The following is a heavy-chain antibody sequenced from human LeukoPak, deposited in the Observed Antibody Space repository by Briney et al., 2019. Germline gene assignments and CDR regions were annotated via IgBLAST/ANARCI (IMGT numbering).Heavy chain of an antibody. CDR3: TSLLYSSSEKEDY. D-gene: IGHD6-13*01. J-gene: IGHJ4*02. CDR2: IRSKANSYAT. Sequence: GGSLRLSCAASGFTFSSYSMNWVRQASGKGLEWVGRIRSKANSYATAYAASVKGRFTISRDDSKNTAYLQMNSLKTEDTAVYYCTSLLYSSSEKEDYWGQGTLVTVSS. CDR1: GFTFSSYS. V-gene: IGHV3-73*01.